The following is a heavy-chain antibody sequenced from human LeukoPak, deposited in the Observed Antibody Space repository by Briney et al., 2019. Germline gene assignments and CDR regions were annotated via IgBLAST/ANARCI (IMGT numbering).Heavy chain of an antibody. J-gene: IGHJ6*03. CDR3: ARGIAAASYYYYYYMDV. CDR2: IIPIFGTA. Sequence: SVKVSCKASGYSLPAKFMHWVRQAPGQGLEWMGGIIPIFGTANYAQKFQGRVTITADKSTSTAYMELSSLRSEDTAVYYCARGIAAASYYYYYYMDVWGKGTTVTVSS. V-gene: IGHV1-69*06. D-gene: IGHD6-13*01. CDR1: GYSLPAKF.